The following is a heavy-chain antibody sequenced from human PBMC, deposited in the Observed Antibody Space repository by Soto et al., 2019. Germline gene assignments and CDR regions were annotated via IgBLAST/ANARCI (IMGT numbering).Heavy chain of an antibody. Sequence: SETLSLTCAVSGGSISTNNWWSWVRQPPGKGLEWIGEIHPRGSTNYNPSLRSRVTMSLDKSKDQFSLRLNSVTAAGRGVYCCARLGYCSAGTCYNFDHWGQGALVPVSS. CDR3: ARLGYCSAGTCYNFDH. J-gene: IGHJ4*02. D-gene: IGHD2-15*01. V-gene: IGHV4-4*01. CDR2: IHPRGST. CDR1: GGSISTNNW.